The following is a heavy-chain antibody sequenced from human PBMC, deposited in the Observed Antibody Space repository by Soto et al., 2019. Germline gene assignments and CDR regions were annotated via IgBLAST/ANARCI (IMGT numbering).Heavy chain of an antibody. CDR3: AKARGSSWYNLYFDH. D-gene: IGHD6-13*01. CDR1: GFTFSSYA. CDR2: ISGSGGST. V-gene: IGHV3-23*01. J-gene: IGHJ4*02. Sequence: GGSLRLSCAASGFTFSSYAMSWVRQAPGKGLEWVSVISGSGGSTYYADSLKGRFTISRDNSKNTLYLQMNSLRAEDTAVYYCAKARGSSWYNLYFDHWGQGTLVTVSS.